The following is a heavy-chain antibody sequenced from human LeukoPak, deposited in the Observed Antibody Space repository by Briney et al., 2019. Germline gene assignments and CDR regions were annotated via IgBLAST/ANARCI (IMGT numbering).Heavy chain of an antibody. CDR3: AKDLEFWSGYTLGLERRHYYYYMDV. Sequence: GGSLRLSCAASGFTFSSYGMHWVRQAPGKGLERVAFIRYDGSNKYYADSVKGRFTISRDNSKNTLYLQMNSLRAEDTAVYYCAKDLEFWSGYTLGLERRHYYYYMDVWGKGTTVTVSS. D-gene: IGHD3-3*01. CDR1: GFTFSSYG. V-gene: IGHV3-30*02. J-gene: IGHJ6*03. CDR2: IRYDGSNK.